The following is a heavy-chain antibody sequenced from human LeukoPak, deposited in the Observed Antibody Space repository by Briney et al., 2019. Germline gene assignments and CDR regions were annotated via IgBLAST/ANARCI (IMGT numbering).Heavy chain of an antibody. J-gene: IGHJ3*02. V-gene: IGHV4-30-2*01. CDR3: ARDLVMGGAFDI. Sequence: PSETLSLTCAVSGGSISSGGYSWSWIRQPPWKGLEWIGYIYHSGSTYYNPSLKSRVTISVDRSKNQFSLKLSSVTAADTAVYYCARDLVMGGAFDIWGQETMVTVSS. CDR1: GGSISSGGYS. CDR2: IYHSGST. D-gene: IGHD2-15*01.